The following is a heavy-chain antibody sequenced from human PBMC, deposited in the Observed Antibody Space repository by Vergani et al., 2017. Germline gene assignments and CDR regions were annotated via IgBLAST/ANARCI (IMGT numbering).Heavy chain of an antibody. CDR1: GYTFTSYA. Sequence: QVQLVQSGAEVKKPGASVKVSCKASGYTFTSYAMHWVRQAPGQRLEWMGWINPNSGGTNYAQKFQGRVTMTRDTSISTAYMELSRLRSDDTAVYYCARLYSSGWYFDYWGQGTLVTVSS. CDR3: ARLYSSGWYFDY. V-gene: IGHV1-2*02. CDR2: INPNSGGT. J-gene: IGHJ4*02. D-gene: IGHD6-19*01.